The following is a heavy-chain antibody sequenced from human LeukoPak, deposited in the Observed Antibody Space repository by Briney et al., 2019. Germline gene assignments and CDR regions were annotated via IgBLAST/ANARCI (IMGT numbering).Heavy chain of an antibody. Sequence: PSETLSLTCTVSGGSISSYYWSWIRQPPGKGLEWIGYIYYSGSTNYNPSLKSRVTISVDTSKNQFSLKLSSVTAADTAVYYCARWGAAAGPGDYWGQGTLVTVSS. J-gene: IGHJ4*02. V-gene: IGHV4-59*01. D-gene: IGHD6-13*01. CDR1: GGSISSYY. CDR3: ARWGAAAGPGDY. CDR2: IYYSGST.